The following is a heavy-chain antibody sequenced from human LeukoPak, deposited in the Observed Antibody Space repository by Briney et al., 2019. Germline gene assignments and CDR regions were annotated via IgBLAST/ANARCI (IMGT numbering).Heavy chain of an antibody. Sequence: GRSLRLSCAASGFTFSSYGMHWVRQAPGKGLEWVAVISYDGSNKYYADSVKGRFTISRDNSKNTLYLQMNSLRAEDTAVYYCARDPVPPYRYGSGSYYTPDAFDIWGQGTMVTVSS. CDR1: GFTFSSYG. CDR3: ARDPVPPYRYGSGSYYTPDAFDI. V-gene: IGHV3-30*03. CDR2: ISYDGSNK. J-gene: IGHJ3*02. D-gene: IGHD3-10*01.